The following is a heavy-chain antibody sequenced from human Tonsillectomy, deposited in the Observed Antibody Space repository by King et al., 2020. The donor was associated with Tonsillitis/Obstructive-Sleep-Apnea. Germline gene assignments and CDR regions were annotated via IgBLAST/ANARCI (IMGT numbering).Heavy chain of an antibody. V-gene: IGHV4-34*01. CDR3: AGYYDSSGYHYYMDV. J-gene: IGHJ6*03. Sequence: VQLPQWGAGLLKPSETLSLTCAVYGGSFSGYYWSWIRQPPGKGLEWIGEINHSGSTNYNPSLKSRVTISVDTSKNQFSLKLSSVTAADTAVYYCAGYYDSSGYHYYMDVWGKGTTVTVSS. D-gene: IGHD3-22*01. CDR2: INHSGST. CDR1: GGSFSGYY.